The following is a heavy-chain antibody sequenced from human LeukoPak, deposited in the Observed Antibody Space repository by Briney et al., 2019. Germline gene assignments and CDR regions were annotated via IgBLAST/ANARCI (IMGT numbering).Heavy chain of an antibody. CDR3: ASLREGYYYYMDV. J-gene: IGHJ6*03. D-gene: IGHD5-24*01. CDR1: AFTFSSYSMN. CDR2: IYYSGST. Sequence: GSLRLSCAASAFTFSSYSMNWVRQAPGKGLEWIGSIYYSGSTYYNPSLKSRVTISVDTSKNQFSLKLSSVTAADTAVYYCASLREGYYYYMDVWGKGTTVTISS. V-gene: IGHV4-59*05.